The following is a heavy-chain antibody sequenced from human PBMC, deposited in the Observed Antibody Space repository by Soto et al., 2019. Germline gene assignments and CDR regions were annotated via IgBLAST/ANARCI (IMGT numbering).Heavy chain of an antibody. D-gene: IGHD1-26*01. CDR3: GRGHYRYAMDV. V-gene: IGHV4-30-2*01. J-gene: IGHJ6*02. CDR1: GGCISSGGHS. CDR2: IYHSGST. Sequence: TLSLTCDVSGGCISSGGHSWNWIRQPPGKGLEWVGYIYHSGSTYDNPSLKSRVTMSVNRSKNQFSLNLTSVTAADTVVYFCGRGHYRYAMDVWGQGTTVTVSS.